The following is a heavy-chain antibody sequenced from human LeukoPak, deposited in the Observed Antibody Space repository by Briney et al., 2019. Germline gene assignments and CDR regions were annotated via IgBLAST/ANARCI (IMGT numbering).Heavy chain of an antibody. CDR1: VYTYTNYD. CDR3: ARRHGRGRDGSCYYPDY. Sequence: SVNVSFKSTVYTYTNYDINWLRQPTGQGLEWVGWMNTNSGSTGYAQRFQGRVTMTRNSSITTAYMELSSLRSEDTAVYSCARRHGRGRDGSCYYPDYWGEGTLVTVSS. J-gene: IGHJ4*02. V-gene: IGHV1-8*01. D-gene: IGHD2-15*01. CDR2: MNTNSGST.